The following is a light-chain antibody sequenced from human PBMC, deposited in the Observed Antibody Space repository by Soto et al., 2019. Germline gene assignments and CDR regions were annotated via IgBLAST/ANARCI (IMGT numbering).Light chain of an antibody. CDR1: QSVSNNY. J-gene: IGKJ1*01. CDR2: GAS. CDR3: QQYNGSPPWT. V-gene: IGKV3-20*01. Sequence: EIVLTQSPGTLSLSPGERATLSCRASQSVSNNYLAWYQQKPGQAPRLLIYGASNRATGIPDRFSGSGSGTDFTLTISSLQSEDFALYYCQQYNGSPPWTFGQGTKVDIK.